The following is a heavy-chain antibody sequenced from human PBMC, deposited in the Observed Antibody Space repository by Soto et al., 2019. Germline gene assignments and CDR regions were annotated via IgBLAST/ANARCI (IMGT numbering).Heavy chain of an antibody. CDR3: ARGLILWFGELSRRGGYYYYMDV. V-gene: IGHV4-34*01. D-gene: IGHD3-10*01. CDR2: INDSGNI. J-gene: IGHJ6*03. Sequence: QVQLQQWGAGLLKPSETLSLTCAVYGGSFSGYQWSWIRQTPGQGLEWIVEINDSGNINYNPSLKSRVTIFLDTPKKQISLKLSSVTAADTAVYYCARGLILWFGELSRRGGYYYYMDVWGKGTTVIVSS. CDR1: GGSFSGYQ.